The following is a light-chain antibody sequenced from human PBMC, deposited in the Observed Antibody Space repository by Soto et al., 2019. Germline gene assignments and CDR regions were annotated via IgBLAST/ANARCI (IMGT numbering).Light chain of an antibody. Sequence: KVITQSPAPLSLSPGERATLSFTATQSVSSNLAWYQQKPGQAPSLLIYGASTRATGTPARFSGSGSGTEFTLTISSLQSEDFAVYYCQQYIRWPLTFGGGTKVDIK. CDR2: GAS. J-gene: IGKJ4*01. CDR3: QQYIRWPLT. V-gene: IGKV3-15*01. CDR1: QSVSSN.